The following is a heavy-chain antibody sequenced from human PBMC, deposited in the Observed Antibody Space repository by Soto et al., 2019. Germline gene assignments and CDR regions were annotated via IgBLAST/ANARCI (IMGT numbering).Heavy chain of an antibody. CDR2: IWYDGTQK. D-gene: IGHD4-17*01. V-gene: IGHV3-33*01. Sequence: PGGYLRLSCEASGFTFNTYSMHWVRQPPGKGLEWLAAIWYDGTQKYYADSVKGRFIISRDNSKKTLYLEMNSLRAEDTAVYYCARAGGTTVTGLWHFDSWGQGTLVTVSS. CDR1: GFTFNTYS. CDR3: ARAGGTTVTGLWHFDS. J-gene: IGHJ4*02.